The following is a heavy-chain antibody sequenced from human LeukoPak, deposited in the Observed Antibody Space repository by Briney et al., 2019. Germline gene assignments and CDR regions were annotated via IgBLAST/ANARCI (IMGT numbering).Heavy chain of an antibody. D-gene: IGHD3-22*01. CDR2: IAYDGSRQ. Sequence: GGSLRLSCAASGFTFSRHGMHWVRLAPGKGLERVAFIAYDGSRQTYADSVKGRFSISRDNSKNMVWLQMNSLRAEDTAVYCCARFTGGDSSGYYESWGQGTLVTVSS. CDR3: ARFTGGDSSGYYES. V-gene: IGHV3-33*05. J-gene: IGHJ4*02. CDR1: GFTFSRHG.